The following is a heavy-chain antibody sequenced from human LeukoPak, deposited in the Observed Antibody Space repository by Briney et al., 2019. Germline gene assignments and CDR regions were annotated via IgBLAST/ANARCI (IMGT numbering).Heavy chain of an antibody. CDR1: GYTFTSYA. CDR2: SNAGNGNT. CDR3: ASQIETYGDYYEWSDYMDV. J-gene: IGHJ6*03. Sequence: GASVKVSCKASGYTFTSYAMHWVRQAPGQRLEWMGWSNAGNGNTKYSQEFQGRVTITRDTSASTAYMELSSLRSEDMAVYYCASQIETYGDYYEWSDYMDVWGKGTTVTISS. D-gene: IGHD4-17*01. V-gene: IGHV1-3*02.